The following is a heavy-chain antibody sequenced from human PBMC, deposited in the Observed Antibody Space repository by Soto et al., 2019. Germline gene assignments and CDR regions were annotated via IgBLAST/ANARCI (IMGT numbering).Heavy chain of an antibody. CDR2: IIPIFGTA. CDR1: GGTFSSYA. D-gene: IGHD3-3*01. Sequence: SVKVSCKASGGTFSSYAISWVRQAPGQGLEWMGGIIPIFGTANYAQKFQGRVTITADESTSTAYMELSSLRSEDTAVYYCARGRGFWSGYGYYYYGMDVWGQGTTVTVSS. V-gene: IGHV1-69*13. CDR3: ARGRGFWSGYGYYYYGMDV. J-gene: IGHJ6*02.